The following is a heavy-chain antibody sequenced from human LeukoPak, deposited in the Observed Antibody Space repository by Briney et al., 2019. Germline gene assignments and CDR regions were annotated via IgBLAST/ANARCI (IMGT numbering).Heavy chain of an antibody. D-gene: IGHD6-19*01. J-gene: IGHJ4*02. V-gene: IGHV3-23*01. CDR3: AKDPTIAVAHFDY. CDR2: ISASGGNT. Sequence: GGSLRLSCAASGFTFRSYAMSWVRQAPGRGLEWVSAISASGGNTYYADSVKGRFTISRDNSKNTLHLQMNSLRAEDTALYYCAKDPTIAVAHFDYWGQGTLVTVSS. CDR1: GFTFRSYA.